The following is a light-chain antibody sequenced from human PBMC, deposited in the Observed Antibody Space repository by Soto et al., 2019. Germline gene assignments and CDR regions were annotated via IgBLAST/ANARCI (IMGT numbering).Light chain of an antibody. CDR1: SSDVGSYNR. Sequence: QSALTQPPSVSGSPGQSVTISCTGTSSDVGSYNRVSWYQQPPGTAPKLLIYEVSNRPSGVPDRFSGSKSGNTASLTISGLQAEDEADSYCSSYTSTSTVFGGGTKVTVL. J-gene: IGLJ2*01. CDR2: EVS. V-gene: IGLV2-18*02. CDR3: SSYTSTSTV.